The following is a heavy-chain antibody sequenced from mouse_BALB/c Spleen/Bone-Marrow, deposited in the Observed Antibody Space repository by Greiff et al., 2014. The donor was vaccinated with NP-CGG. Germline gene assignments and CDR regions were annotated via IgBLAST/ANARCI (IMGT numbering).Heavy chain of an antibody. Sequence: DVHLVESGGDLVKPGGSLKLSCAASGFTFSNYGMSWVRQTPDKRLEWVATISSDTSYTYYPDSVKGRFTISRDNAKNTLYLQMSSLKSEDTAMYYCARHGRDYYAMDYWGQGTSVTVSS. CDR3: ARHGRDYYAMDY. CDR2: ISSDTSYT. J-gene: IGHJ4*01. V-gene: IGHV5-6*01. CDR1: GFTFSNYG.